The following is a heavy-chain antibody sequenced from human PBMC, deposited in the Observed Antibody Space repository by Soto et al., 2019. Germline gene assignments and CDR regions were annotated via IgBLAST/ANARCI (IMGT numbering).Heavy chain of an antibody. V-gene: IGHV4-31*03. Sequence: SETLSLTCTVSGGSISSGGYYWSWIRQHSGKGLEWIGYIYYSGSTYYNPSLKSRVTISVDTSKNQFSLKLSSVTAADTAVYYCAGEARNFNAFDIWGQGTMVTVSS. CDR3: AGEARNFNAFDI. J-gene: IGHJ3*02. CDR1: GGSISSGGYY. CDR2: IYYSGST.